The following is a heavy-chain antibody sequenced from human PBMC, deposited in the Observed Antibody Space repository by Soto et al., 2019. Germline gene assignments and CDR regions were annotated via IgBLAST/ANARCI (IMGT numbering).Heavy chain of an antibody. V-gene: IGHV4-34*01. J-gene: IGHJ6*02. Sequence: SETLSLTCAVYGGSFSGYYWSWIRQPPGKGLEWIGEINHSGSTNYNPSLKSRVTISVDTSKNQFSLKLSSVTAADTAVYYCARRGRIEAAGRYYYYYYGMDVWGQGTTVNVSS. D-gene: IGHD6-13*01. CDR1: GGSFSGYY. CDR3: ARRGRIEAAGRYYYYYYGMDV. CDR2: INHSGST.